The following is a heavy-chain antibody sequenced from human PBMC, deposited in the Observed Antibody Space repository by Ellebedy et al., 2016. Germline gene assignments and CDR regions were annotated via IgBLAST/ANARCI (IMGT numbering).Heavy chain of an antibody. J-gene: IGHJ4*02. CDR2: ISYDGSNK. V-gene: IGHV3-30*03. Sequence: GESLKISCSASGFTFSTYGMHWVRQAPGKGLEWVAVISYDGSNKYYADSVKGRFTISRDNSKNTLYLQVKSLRAEDTAVYFCARGRGVAGGLEYWGQGTLVTVSS. CDR1: GFTFSTYG. CDR3: ARGRGVAGGLEY. D-gene: IGHD6-19*01.